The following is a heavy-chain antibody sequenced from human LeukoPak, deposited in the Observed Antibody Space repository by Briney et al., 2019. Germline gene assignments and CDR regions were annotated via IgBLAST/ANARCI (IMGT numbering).Heavy chain of an antibody. CDR3: AKRIDTRGSTHYHDY. V-gene: IGHV3-23*01. CDR1: GFTFSNYA. D-gene: IGHD3-22*01. Sequence: GGSLRLSCVGSGFTFSNYAMTWVRQAPGKGLEWVSSISFGGGYTFYADSVKGHFTISRDNSRSTLYLQMNNLRAEDTALYYCAKRIDTRGSTHYHDYWGQGTLVTVSS. CDR2: ISFGGGYT. J-gene: IGHJ4*02.